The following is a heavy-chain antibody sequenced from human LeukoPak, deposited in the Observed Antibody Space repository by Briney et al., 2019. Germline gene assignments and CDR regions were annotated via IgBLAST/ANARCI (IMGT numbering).Heavy chain of an antibody. J-gene: IGHJ4*02. V-gene: IGHV3-9*01. CDR2: INWNSGII. CDR3: ARTNNPYSSGWYLGKTDY. Sequence: QPGRSLRLSCAASGFTFDDYAMHWVRQAPGKGLEWVSGINWNSGIIGYADSVKGRFTISRDNAKNSLYLQMDSLRPDDTALYYCARTNNPYSSGWYLGKTDYWGQGTLVTVSS. D-gene: IGHD6-19*01. CDR1: GFTFDDYA.